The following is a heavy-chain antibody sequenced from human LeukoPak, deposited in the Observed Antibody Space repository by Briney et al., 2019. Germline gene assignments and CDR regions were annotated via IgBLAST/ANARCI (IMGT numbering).Heavy chain of an antibody. CDR1: GFTFSSYG. V-gene: IGHV3-33*01. Sequence: GGSLRLSCAASGFTFSSYGMHWVRQAPGKGLEWVAAIWFDGIKKYYGDSVKGRFTISRDNSKNTLYLQMNSLRAEDTAVYYCARDLEDSSPFGAFDLWGQGTMVTVSS. CDR2: IWFDGIKK. J-gene: IGHJ3*01. CDR3: ARDLEDSSPFGAFDL. D-gene: IGHD3-22*01.